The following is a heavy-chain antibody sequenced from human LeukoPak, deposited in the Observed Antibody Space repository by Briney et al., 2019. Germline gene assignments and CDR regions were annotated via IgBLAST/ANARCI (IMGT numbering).Heavy chain of an antibody. D-gene: IGHD3-22*01. J-gene: IGHJ6*02. CDR2: TYSGGST. CDR1: GFTVSSNY. V-gene: IGHV3-66*01. Sequence: GGSLRLSCSASGFTVSSNYMSWVRQARGEGLEWVSVTYSGGSTYHADSVKGRFTISRNNSKKTLYLQMNSLRAEDTAVYYCARVSGGYYDSGRRYYYGMDVWGQGTTVTVSS. CDR3: ARVSGGYYDSGRRYYYGMDV.